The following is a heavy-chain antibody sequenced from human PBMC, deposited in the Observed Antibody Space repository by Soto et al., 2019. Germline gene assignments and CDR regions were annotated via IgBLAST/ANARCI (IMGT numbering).Heavy chain of an antibody. D-gene: IGHD3-3*01. V-gene: IGHV4-31*03. J-gene: IGHJ4*02. CDR3: ASFLPESRRYFDS. CDR1: GGSISSGGYY. Sequence: TLSLTCPVSGGSISSGGYYWSWIRQHPGKGLEWIGYIYYSGSTYYNPSLKSRVTISVDTSKSQFSLRLTSMTAADTAVYYCASFLPESRRYFDSWGQGILVTVSS. CDR2: IYYSGST.